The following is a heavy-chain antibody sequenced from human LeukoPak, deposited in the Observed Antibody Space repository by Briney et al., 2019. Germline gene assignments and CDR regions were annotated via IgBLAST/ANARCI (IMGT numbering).Heavy chain of an antibody. D-gene: IGHD2-2*01. CDR2: IPYDGRKA. CDR1: GVTFTRND. CDR3: AKPYFCSSPICSGSEFDI. Sequence: RRSLRPSSAASGVTFTRNDMRSGRQAPDKGLDWVTDIPYDGRKAYYADSVKGRFTISRDNTKNTICLPMNSLRSQATALYYFAKPYFCSSPICSGSEFDIWGQGTRVTVS. J-gene: IGHJ3*02. V-gene: IGHV3-30*18.